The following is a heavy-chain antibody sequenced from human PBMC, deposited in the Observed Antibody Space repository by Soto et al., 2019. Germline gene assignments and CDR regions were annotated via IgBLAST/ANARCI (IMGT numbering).Heavy chain of an antibody. CDR1: GGSFSGYY. Sequence: SETLSLTCAVYGGSFSGYYWSWIRQPPGKGLEWIGEINHSGSTNYNPSLKSRVTISVDTSKNQFSLKLSSVTAADTAVYYCARVMVRGVIIWFDPWGQGTLVTVS. J-gene: IGHJ5*02. CDR2: INHSGST. D-gene: IGHD3-10*01. CDR3: ARVMVRGVIIWFDP. V-gene: IGHV4-34*01.